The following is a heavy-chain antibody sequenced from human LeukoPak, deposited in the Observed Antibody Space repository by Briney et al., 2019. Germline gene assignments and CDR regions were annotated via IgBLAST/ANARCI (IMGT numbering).Heavy chain of an antibody. CDR1: GFTFSSYE. V-gene: IGHV3-48*03. CDR3: ARGRDRSGYYYAVDY. Sequence: GGSLRLSCAASGFTFSSYEMNWVRQAPGKGLEWVSYISSSGSTIYYADSVKGRFTISRDNAKNSLYLQMNSLRAEDTAVYYCARGRDRSGYYYAVDYWGQGTLVTVSS. CDR2: ISSSGSTI. J-gene: IGHJ4*02. D-gene: IGHD3-22*01.